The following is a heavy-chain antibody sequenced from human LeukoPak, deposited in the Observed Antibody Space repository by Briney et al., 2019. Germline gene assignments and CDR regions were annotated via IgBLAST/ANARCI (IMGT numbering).Heavy chain of an antibody. CDR3: ASLKNYYDSSGNLVTDAFDI. CDR2: INPNSGGT. V-gene: IGHV1-2*02. J-gene: IGHJ3*02. CDR1: GYTFTGYY. D-gene: IGHD3-22*01. Sequence: ASVKVSCKASGYTFTGYYMHWVRQAPGQGLEWMGWINPNSGGTNYAQQFQGRLTMTRDTSISTAYMELSRLRSDDTAVYYCASLKNYYDSSGNLVTDAFDIWGQGTMVTVSS.